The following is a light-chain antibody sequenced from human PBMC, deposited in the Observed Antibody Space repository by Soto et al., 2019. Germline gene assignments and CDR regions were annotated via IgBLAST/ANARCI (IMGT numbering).Light chain of an antibody. V-gene: IGLV2-14*01. CDR3: SSYTSSSTLEV. J-gene: IGLJ1*01. Sequence: QSVLTQPASVSGSPGQSITISCTGTSSDVGGYNYVSWYQQHPGKAPKLMIYEVSNRPSGVSNRFSGSKSGNTVSLTISGLQAEDEADYYCSSYTSSSTLEVFGTGTKLTVL. CDR1: SSDVGGYNY. CDR2: EVS.